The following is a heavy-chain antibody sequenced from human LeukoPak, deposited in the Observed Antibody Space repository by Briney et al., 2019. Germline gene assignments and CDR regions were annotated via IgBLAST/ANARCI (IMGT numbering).Heavy chain of an antibody. Sequence: TSVTVSCKASGYTFTSYGISWVRQAPGQGLEWMGWISAYNGNTNYAQKLQGRVTMTTDTSTSTAYMELRSLRSDDTAMYYCARDIVATGFPFDYWGQGTLVTVSS. CDR2: ISAYNGNT. CDR1: GYTFTSYG. CDR3: ARDIVATGFPFDY. J-gene: IGHJ4*02. D-gene: IGHD5-12*01. V-gene: IGHV1-18*01.